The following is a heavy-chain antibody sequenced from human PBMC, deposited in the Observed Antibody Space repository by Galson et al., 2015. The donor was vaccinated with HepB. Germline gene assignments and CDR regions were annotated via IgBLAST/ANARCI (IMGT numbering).Heavy chain of an antibody. Sequence: SLRLSCAAPGFTFSSYGMHWVRQAPGKGLEWVAVISYDGSNKYYADSVKGRFTISRDNSKNTLYLQMNSLRAEDTAVYYCARDQEYQLLSAGYYYYGMDVWGQGTTVTVSS. CDR1: GFTFSSYG. CDR3: ARDQEYQLLSAGYYYYGMDV. V-gene: IGHV3-30*03. D-gene: IGHD2-2*01. J-gene: IGHJ6*02. CDR2: ISYDGSNK.